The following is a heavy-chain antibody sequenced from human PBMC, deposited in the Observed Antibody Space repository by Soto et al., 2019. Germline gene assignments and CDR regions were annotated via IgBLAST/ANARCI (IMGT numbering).Heavy chain of an antibody. Sequence: HPGGSLRLSCAASGFTFSSYAMHWVRQAPGKGLEWVAVISYDGSNKYYADSVKGRFTISRDNSKNTLYLQMNSLRAEDTAVYYCARDGAAAGPYYYYYGMDVWGQGTTVTVSS. D-gene: IGHD6-13*01. CDR3: ARDGAAAGPYYYYYGMDV. CDR2: ISYDGSNK. V-gene: IGHV3-30-3*01. J-gene: IGHJ6*02. CDR1: GFTFSSYA.